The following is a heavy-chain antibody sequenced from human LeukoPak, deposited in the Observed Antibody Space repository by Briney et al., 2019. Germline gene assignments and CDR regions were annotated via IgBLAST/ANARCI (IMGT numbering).Heavy chain of an antibody. Sequence: GGSLRLSCAASGFIFSDHYMSWIRQAPGKGLEGVAYINSDSTTLYYADSVKGRFTVSRDNAKNSLYLHMNSLGVDDTAVHYCARLRGLIDHWGQGALVTVSS. CDR2: INSDSTTL. J-gene: IGHJ4*02. V-gene: IGHV3-11*01. D-gene: IGHD3-10*01. CDR1: GFIFSDHY. CDR3: ARLRGLIDH.